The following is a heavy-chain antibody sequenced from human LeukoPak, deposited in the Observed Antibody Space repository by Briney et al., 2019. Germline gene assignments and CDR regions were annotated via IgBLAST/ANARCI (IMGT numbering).Heavy chain of an antibody. CDR1: GFTFSSYS. D-gene: IGHD5-18*01. V-gene: IGHV3-48*04. J-gene: IGHJ6*03. CDR3: ARDQGEWGYTYGRRGGYYYYYYMDV. Sequence: PGGSLRLSCAASGFTFSSYSMNWVRQARGKGLEWVSYMISSSSTIYYADSVKGRFTISRDDAKNSLYLQMNSLRAEDTAVYYCARDQGEWGYTYGRRGGYYYYYYMDVWGKGTTVTISS. CDR2: MISSSSTI.